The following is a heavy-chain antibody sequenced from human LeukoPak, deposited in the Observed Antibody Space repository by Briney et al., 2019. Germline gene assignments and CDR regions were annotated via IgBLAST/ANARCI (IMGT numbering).Heavy chain of an antibody. CDR2: IRYDGSNK. D-gene: IGHD2-2*01. CDR1: GFTFSSYG. V-gene: IGHV3-30*02. J-gene: IGHJ6*03. Sequence: EGSLRLSCAASGFTFSSYGMHWVRQAPGKGLEWVAFIRYDGSNKYYADSVKGRFTISRDNSKNTLYLQMNSLRAEDTAVYYCAKVNCGVSSTSCYYYYYYMDVWGKGTTVTVSS. CDR3: AKVNCGVSSTSCYYYYYYMDV.